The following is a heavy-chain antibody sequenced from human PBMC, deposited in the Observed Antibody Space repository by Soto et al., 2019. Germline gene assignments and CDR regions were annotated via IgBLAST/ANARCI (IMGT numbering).Heavy chain of an antibody. Sequence: QVQLQESGPGLVKPSETLSLTCTVSGGSISSYYWSWIRQPPGKGLEWIGYIYYSGSTNYHPSLKCRVTISVDTSKNHVALKLSAVTAADTAVYYCARLWGWFGDYWGQGTLVTVSS. CDR2: IYYSGST. CDR3: ARLWGWFGDY. V-gene: IGHV4-59*08. J-gene: IGHJ4*02. CDR1: GGSISSYY. D-gene: IGHD3-10*01.